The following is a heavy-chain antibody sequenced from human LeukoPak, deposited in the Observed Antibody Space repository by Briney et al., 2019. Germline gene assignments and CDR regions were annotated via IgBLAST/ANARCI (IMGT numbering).Heavy chain of an antibody. J-gene: IGHJ4*02. Sequence: PGGSLRLSCAASGFTFSSYGMHWVRQAPGKGLEWVSAISGSGGSTYYADSVKGRFTISRDNSKNTLYLQMNSLRAEDTAVYYCAKGLGIAVAGLFFDYWGQGTLVTVSS. CDR2: ISGSGGST. V-gene: IGHV3-23*01. CDR3: AKGLGIAVAGLFFDY. CDR1: GFTFSSYG. D-gene: IGHD6-19*01.